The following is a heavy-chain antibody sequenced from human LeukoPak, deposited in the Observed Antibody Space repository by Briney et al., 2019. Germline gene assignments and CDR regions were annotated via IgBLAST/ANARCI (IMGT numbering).Heavy chain of an antibody. V-gene: IGHV4-4*02. J-gene: IGHJ4*02. Sequence: SGTLSLTCGVSGGSISGTNWWSWVRQPPGQGLEWIGEISLAGQTNYNPSLNGRFTMSLDKSSTHLSLHLTSVTAADTATDYGSRESGPVCPFGYWGQGTLVIVSS. CDR1: GGSISGTNW. D-gene: IGHD1-26*01. CDR2: ISLAGQT. CDR3: SRESGPVCPFGY.